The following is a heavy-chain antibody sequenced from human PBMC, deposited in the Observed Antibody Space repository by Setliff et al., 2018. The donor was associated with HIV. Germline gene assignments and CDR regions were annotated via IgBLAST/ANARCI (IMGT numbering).Heavy chain of an antibody. D-gene: IGHD2-15*01. J-gene: IGHJ4*02. V-gene: IGHV3-11*04. Sequence: LRLSCTASGFTFGDYAMSWVRQAPGKGLEWVSYISSSGSTIYYTDSVKGRFTISRDNAKNSLYLQMNSLRAEDTAVYYCAKYSPSGNNFDYWGQGTLVTVSS. CDR1: GFTFGDYA. CDR3: AKYSPSGNNFDY. CDR2: ISSSGSTI.